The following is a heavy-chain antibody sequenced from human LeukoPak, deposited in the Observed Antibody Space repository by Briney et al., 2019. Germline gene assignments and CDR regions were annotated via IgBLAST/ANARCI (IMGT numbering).Heavy chain of an antibody. CDR2: IYSGGST. Sequence: GGSLRLSCAASGFTVSSNYMSWVHQAPGKGLKWVSDIYSGGSTYYADSVKGRFTISRDNSKNTLYLQMNSLRAEDTAVYYCARVPETPGQEYQPYYFDYWGQGTLVTVSS. D-gene: IGHD2-2*01. CDR3: ARVPETPGQEYQPYYFDY. CDR1: GFTVSSNY. J-gene: IGHJ4*02. V-gene: IGHV3-66*02.